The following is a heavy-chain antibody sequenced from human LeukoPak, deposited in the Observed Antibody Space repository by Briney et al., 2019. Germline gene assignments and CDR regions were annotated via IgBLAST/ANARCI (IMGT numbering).Heavy chain of an antibody. CDR1: GFTFNHYA. CDR3: AKDGIDWGSYFDF. D-gene: IGHD7-27*01. CDR2: IFGGGDNI. Sequence: GGSLRLSCAASGFTFNHYAMSWVRQAPGRGLEWVSAIFGGGDNIHYADSVKGRFTISRDNSKNTLYLQMNSLTGEDTAVYYCAKDGIDWGSYFDFWGRGTLVTVSS. V-gene: IGHV3-23*01. J-gene: IGHJ2*01.